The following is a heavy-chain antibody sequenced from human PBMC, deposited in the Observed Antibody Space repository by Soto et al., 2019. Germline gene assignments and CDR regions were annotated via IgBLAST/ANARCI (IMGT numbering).Heavy chain of an antibody. Sequence: PGGSLRLSCAASGFTFSSYGMHWVRQAPGKGLEWVAVISYDGSNKYYADSVKGRFTISRDNSKNTLYLQMNSLRAEDTAVYYCAKDWKGWIAVAGTLGHWFDPWGQGTLVTVSS. CDR2: ISYDGSNK. CDR3: AKDWKGWIAVAGTLGHWFDP. CDR1: GFTFSSYG. D-gene: IGHD6-19*01. V-gene: IGHV3-30*18. J-gene: IGHJ5*02.